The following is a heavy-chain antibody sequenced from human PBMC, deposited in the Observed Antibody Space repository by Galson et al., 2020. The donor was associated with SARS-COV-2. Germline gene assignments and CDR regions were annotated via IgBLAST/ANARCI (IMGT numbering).Heavy chain of an antibody. CDR2: MFHTGRT. D-gene: IGHD6-13*01. Sequence: ASETLSLTCTVSGDSITSNDYYWGWIRQPPGKALEWIATMFHTGRTYYNPSLRSRITMSVDTSKNQFSLKLASVTAADTAVYYCGRLGPAAGHGGYWGQGALVVVSS. CDR3: GRLGPAAGHGGY. CDR1: GDSITSNDYY. J-gene: IGHJ4*02. V-gene: IGHV4-39*01.